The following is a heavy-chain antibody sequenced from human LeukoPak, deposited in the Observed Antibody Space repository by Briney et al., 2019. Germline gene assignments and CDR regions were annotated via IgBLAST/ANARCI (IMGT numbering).Heavy chain of an antibody. CDR2: ISGSGGST. CDR3: AKGRTDPNQSHNYYYGMDV. J-gene: IGHJ6*02. D-gene: IGHD1-1*01. Sequence: PGGSLRLSCAASGFTFSSYAMSWVRQAPGKGLVWVSAISGSGGSTYYADSVKGRFTISRDNSKNTLYLQMNSLRAEDTAVYYCAKGRTDPNQSHNYYYGMDVWGQGTTVTVSS. V-gene: IGHV3-23*01. CDR1: GFTFSSYA.